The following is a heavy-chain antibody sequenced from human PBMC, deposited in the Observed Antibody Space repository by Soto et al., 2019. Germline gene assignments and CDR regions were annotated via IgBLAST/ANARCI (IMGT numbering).Heavy chain of an antibody. V-gene: IGHV4-30-4*01. CDR1: GGSISSGDYY. D-gene: IGHD3-22*01. CDR3: AAHRGDSSGYYYDDAFDI. J-gene: IGHJ3*02. Sequence: QVQLQDSGPGLVKPSQTLSLTCTVSGGSISSGDYYWSWIRQPPGKGLEWIGYIYYSGSTYYNPSLKSRVTISVDTSKNQFSLKLSSVTAADTAVYYCAAHRGDSSGYYYDDAFDIWGQGTMVTVSS. CDR2: IYYSGST.